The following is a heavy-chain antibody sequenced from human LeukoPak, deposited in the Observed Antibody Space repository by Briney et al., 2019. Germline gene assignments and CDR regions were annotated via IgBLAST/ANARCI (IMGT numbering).Heavy chain of an antibody. V-gene: IGHV1-69*04. CDR3: ARDERGAARNY. CDR2: IIPILGIA. CDR1: GGTFSSYA. D-gene: IGHD1-26*01. J-gene: IGHJ4*02. Sequence: SVKVSCKASGGTFSSYAISWVRQAPGQGLEWMGRIIPILGIANYAQKFQGRVTITADKSTSTAYMELSSLRSEDTAVYYCARDERGAARNYWGQGTLVTVSS.